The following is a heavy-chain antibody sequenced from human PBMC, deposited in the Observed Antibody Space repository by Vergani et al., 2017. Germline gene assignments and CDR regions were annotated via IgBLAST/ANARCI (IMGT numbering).Heavy chain of an antibody. D-gene: IGHD6-19*01. CDR2: LSASDRRT. CDR3: AKVDRSEVAGTFGAFDI. V-gene: IGHV3-23*01. J-gene: IGHJ3*02. Sequence: EVQLLESGGDLVQPGGSLRLSCAASGFTFIMHAMSWVRQAPGKGLEWVSTLSASDRRTHYADSVKGRFTISRDISKNTLFLHMNSLRPEDTAVYYCAKVDRSEVAGTFGAFDILGQGTMVTVSS. CDR1: GFTFIMHA.